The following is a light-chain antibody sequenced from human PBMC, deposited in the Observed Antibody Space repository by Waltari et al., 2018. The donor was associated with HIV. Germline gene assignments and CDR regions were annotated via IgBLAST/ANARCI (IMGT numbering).Light chain of an antibody. J-gene: IGLJ2*01. CDR1: TSNIGRNT. CDR3: ASWDDSLNGPV. CDR2: GKN. V-gene: IGLV1-44*01. Sequence: QSVLTQPPSTSGTPGQRVTLSCSGGTSNIGRNTVSWFQQLPGTAPKALIYGKNQRPSGVPDRFSGSKSGTSASLAIGGLQSEDEADYYCASWDDSLNGPVFGGGTTLTVL.